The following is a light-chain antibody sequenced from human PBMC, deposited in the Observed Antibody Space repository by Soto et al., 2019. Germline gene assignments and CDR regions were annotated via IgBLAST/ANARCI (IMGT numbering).Light chain of an antibody. Sequence: IVLSQSPGTLSLSPGERATLYCRASQNIGTYLAWYQHKPGQAPSVLIFGASTRANGVPDRFSGSGSGTDFTLTISRLDPADFAVYYCQQYGTSPRWTFGQGTKVDNK. CDR2: GAS. CDR1: QNIGTY. J-gene: IGKJ1*01. V-gene: IGKV3-20*01. CDR3: QQYGTSPRWT.